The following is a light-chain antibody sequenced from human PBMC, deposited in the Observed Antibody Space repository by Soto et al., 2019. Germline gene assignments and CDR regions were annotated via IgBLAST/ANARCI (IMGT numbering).Light chain of an antibody. Sequence: EIVLTQSPGTLSLSSGERATPSCRAGQAISGHYLAWYQQKPGQAPRLLIYGASIRATGIPDRFSGSGSGTDFTLTITRLEPEDFAVYYCQQYGGAPWTFGQGTKVDIK. CDR3: QQYGGAPWT. J-gene: IGKJ1*01. CDR1: QAISGHY. V-gene: IGKV3-20*01. CDR2: GAS.